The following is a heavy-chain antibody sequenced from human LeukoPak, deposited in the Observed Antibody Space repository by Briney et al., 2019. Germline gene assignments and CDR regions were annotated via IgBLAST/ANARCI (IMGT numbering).Heavy chain of an antibody. CDR2: IYSGGST. J-gene: IGHJ6*03. Sequence: PGGSLRLSCAASGFTVSSNYMSWVRQAPRKGLEWVSVIYSGGSTYYADSVKGRFTISRDNSKNTLYLQMNSLRAEDTAVYYCARGGHYGSGSFYYYYYYMDVWGKGTTVTISS. D-gene: IGHD3-10*01. V-gene: IGHV3-53*01. CDR1: GFTVSSNY. CDR3: ARGGHYGSGSFYYYYYYMDV.